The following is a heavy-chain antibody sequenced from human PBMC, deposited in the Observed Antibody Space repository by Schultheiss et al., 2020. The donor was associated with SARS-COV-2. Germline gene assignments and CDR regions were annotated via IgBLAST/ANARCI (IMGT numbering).Heavy chain of an antibody. CDR2: ISYDGSNK. CDR1: AFTFTRYG. J-gene: IGHJ4*02. Sequence: GESLKISCAASAFTFTRYGMHWVRQAPGKGLEWVAVISYDGSNKYYADSVKGRFIISRDNIRNTLYLQMNSLRPEDTAVYYCGRGPGGYTSYFDYWGQGTLVTVSS. V-gene: IGHV3-30*03. CDR3: GRGPGGYTSYFDY. D-gene: IGHD3-22*01.